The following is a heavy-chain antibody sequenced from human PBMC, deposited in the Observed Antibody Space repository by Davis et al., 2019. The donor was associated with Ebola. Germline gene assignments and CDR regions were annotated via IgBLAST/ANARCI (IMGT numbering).Heavy chain of an antibody. CDR2: SQPNGAAT. V-gene: IGHV1-2*02. J-gene: IGHJ3*02. Sequence: SVKVSCKTSGYTFTDYYIHWMRQAPGQGLEWMGWSQPNGAATKYAQKSQGRVTMTRDRSISTAYMELISLTHDDAAVYYCARDHPGPQTLDIWGQGTVITVSS. CDR3: ARDHPGPQTLDI. CDR1: GYTFTDYY. D-gene: IGHD4-23*01.